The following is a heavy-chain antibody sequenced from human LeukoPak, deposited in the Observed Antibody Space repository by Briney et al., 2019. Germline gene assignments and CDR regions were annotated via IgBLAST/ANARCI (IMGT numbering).Heavy chain of an antibody. CDR1: GFTFSMYS. V-gene: IGHV3-48*01. CDR3: ARATDFWSGPDDY. J-gene: IGHJ4*02. D-gene: IGHD3-3*01. CDR2: ITISSTTI. Sequence: PGGSLRLSCAASGFTFSMYSVMWVRQAPGKGLEWVSYITISSTTIHSADTVKARFPISSENAKNSVYLQMNSLRAEDTAVYYCARATDFWSGPDDYWGQGTLVTVSS.